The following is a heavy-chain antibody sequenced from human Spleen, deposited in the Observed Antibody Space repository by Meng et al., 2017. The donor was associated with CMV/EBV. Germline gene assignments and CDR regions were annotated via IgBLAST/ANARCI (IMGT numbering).Heavy chain of an antibody. V-gene: IGHV4-39*07. Sequence: IISRSYYWGWIRQPPGKGLEWIGSIYYSGNTYYNTSLKSRVIISVAKSKNQFSLKLSSVTAADTAVYYCARVLTGWLELKPYNWFDPWGQGTLVTVSS. J-gene: IGHJ5*02. CDR3: ARVLTGWLELKPYNWFDP. CDR2: IYYSGNT. D-gene: IGHD1-7*01. CDR1: IISRSYY.